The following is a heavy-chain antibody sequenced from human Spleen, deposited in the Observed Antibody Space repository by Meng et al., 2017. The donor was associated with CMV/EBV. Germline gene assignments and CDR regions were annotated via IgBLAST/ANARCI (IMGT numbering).Heavy chain of an antibody. Sequence: SETLSLTCTVSGGSISSSSYYWSWIRQHPGKGLEWIGYIHYSGTTYCNPSLKSRVIISVDTSKNQFSLKLSSVTAADTAVYYCATYTVTTWGWFDPWGQGTLVTVSS. V-gene: IGHV4-31*03. J-gene: IGHJ5*02. CDR1: GGSISSSSYY. CDR2: IHYSGTT. D-gene: IGHD4-17*01. CDR3: ATYTVTTWGWFDP.